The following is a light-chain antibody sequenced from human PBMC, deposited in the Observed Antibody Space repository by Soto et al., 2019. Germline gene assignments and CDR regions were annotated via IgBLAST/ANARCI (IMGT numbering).Light chain of an antibody. V-gene: IGLV2-14*01. CDR2: EVS. Sequence: QSVLTQPASVSGSPGQSITISCAGTSSDVGGYDYVAWYQQHPGKAPKVMIYEVSNRPSGVSDRFSGSKSGNTASLTISGLQAEDEADYYCCSYTSSNTRVFGTGTKLTVL. CDR3: CSYTSSNTRV. J-gene: IGLJ1*01. CDR1: SSDVGGYDY.